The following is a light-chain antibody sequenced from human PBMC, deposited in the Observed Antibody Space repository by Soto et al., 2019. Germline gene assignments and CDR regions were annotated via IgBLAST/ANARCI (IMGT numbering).Light chain of an antibody. CDR2: GAS. CDR3: QQYDDWPPIT. V-gene: IGKV3D-15*01. J-gene: IGKJ5*01. Sequence: ETVMTQSTATLSVSPGERATLSCRASQSVSTKLAWYQQKPGQAPRLLIYGASTRATGIPARFSGSGSGTEFTLTVSSLQSEDFAVYYCQQYDDWPPITFGQGTRLEIK. CDR1: QSVSTK.